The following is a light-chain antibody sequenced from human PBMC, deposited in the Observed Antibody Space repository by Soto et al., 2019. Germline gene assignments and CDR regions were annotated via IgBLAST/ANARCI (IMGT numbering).Light chain of an antibody. V-gene: IGLV2-14*03. CDR3: SSYTTSNTRQIV. J-gene: IGLJ1*01. CDR2: DVS. Sequence: QSALPQPASVSGSPGQSITTFCTGTSSDVGGYNYVSWYQHHPGKAPKLLIYDVSNRPSGISNRFSGSKSDNTASLTISGLQPEDEADYYCSSYTTSNTRQIVFGTGTKVTVL. CDR1: SSDVGGYNY.